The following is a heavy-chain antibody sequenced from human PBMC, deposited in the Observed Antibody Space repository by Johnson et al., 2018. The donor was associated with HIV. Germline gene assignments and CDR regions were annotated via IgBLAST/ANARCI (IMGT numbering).Heavy chain of an antibody. V-gene: IGHV3-11*04. CDR1: GFTVSSNY. Sequence: VQLVESGGGLVQPGGSLRLSCAASGFTVSSNYMSWIRQAPGKGLEWVSYISSSGNTIYYADSVKGRFTISRDNAKNSLYLQMNSLRAEDTAVYYCARGGVGDVFDIWGQGTMVTVSS. CDR3: ARGGVGDVFDI. CDR2: ISSSGNTI. J-gene: IGHJ3*02. D-gene: IGHD1-26*01.